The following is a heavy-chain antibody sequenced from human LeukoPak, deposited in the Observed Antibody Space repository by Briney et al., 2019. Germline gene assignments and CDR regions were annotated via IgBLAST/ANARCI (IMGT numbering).Heavy chain of an antibody. Sequence: ASVKVSCKASGYIFTSYNIYWVRQAPGQGLEWMGIINPSGGSTDYAQKFQGRVTMTRDTSTSTVYMELRSLRSDDTAVYYCARVRESYFADYWGQGTLVTVSS. CDR3: ARVRESYFADY. CDR1: GYIFTSYN. CDR2: INPSGGST. J-gene: IGHJ4*02. V-gene: IGHV1-46*01. D-gene: IGHD1-26*01.